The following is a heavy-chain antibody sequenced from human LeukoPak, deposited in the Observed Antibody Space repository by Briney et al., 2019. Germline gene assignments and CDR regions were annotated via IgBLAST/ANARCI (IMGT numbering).Heavy chain of an antibody. Sequence: GRSLRLSCAASGFTFDDYAMHWVRQAPGKGLEWVSGISWNSGSIGYADSVKGRFTISRDNAKNSLYLQMNSLRAEDTALYYCAKHIRVAAADTDAFDIWGQGTMVTVSS. D-gene: IGHD6-13*01. CDR1: GFTFDDYA. V-gene: IGHV3-9*01. CDR3: AKHIRVAAADTDAFDI. J-gene: IGHJ3*02. CDR2: ISWNSGSI.